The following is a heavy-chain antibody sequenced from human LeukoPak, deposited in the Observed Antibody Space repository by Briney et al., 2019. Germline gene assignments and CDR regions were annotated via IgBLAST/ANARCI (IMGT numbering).Heavy chain of an antibody. V-gene: IGHV4-59*01. CDR1: GGSISSYY. J-gene: IGHJ6*03. CDR2: IYYSGKT. Sequence: PSETLSLTCTVPGGSISSYYWSSVRQPPGKGLEWVGYIYYSGKTNYNPSRKSRVTLSVITSNNQFSLKLSSVTAADTAVYYCARAQCSSTSCYIYYMDVWGKGTTVTVSS. CDR3: ARAQCSSTSCYIYYMDV. D-gene: IGHD2-2*02.